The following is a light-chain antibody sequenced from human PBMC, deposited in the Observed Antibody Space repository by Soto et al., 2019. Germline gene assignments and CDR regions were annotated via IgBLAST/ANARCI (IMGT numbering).Light chain of an antibody. CDR3: QQYYISPIT. CDR1: QTVLFSSDNKNY. V-gene: IGKV4-1*01. J-gene: IGKJ5*01. CDR2: WAS. Sequence: DIVMTQSPESLAVSLGERATINCKSSQTVLFSSDNKNYLAWYQQKPGQPPMLLINWASTRESGVPERFSGSGSGTDFTLTISSLQAEDVAVYYCQQYYISPITFGQGTRLEIK.